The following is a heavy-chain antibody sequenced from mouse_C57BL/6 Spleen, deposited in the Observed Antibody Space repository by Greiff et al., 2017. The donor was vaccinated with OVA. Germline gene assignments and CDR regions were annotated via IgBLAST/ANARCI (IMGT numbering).Heavy chain of an antibody. V-gene: IGHV1-15*01. D-gene: IGHD1-1*01. CDR2: IDPETGGT. Sequence: QVQLQQSGAELVRPGASVTLSCKASGYTFTDYEMHWVKQTPVHGLEWIGAIDPETGGTAYNQKFKGKAILTADKSSSTAYMELRSLTSEDSAVYYCTRYRYYGSSYPYAMDYWGQGTSVTVSS. CDR3: TRYRYYGSSYPYAMDY. J-gene: IGHJ4*01. CDR1: GYTFTDYE.